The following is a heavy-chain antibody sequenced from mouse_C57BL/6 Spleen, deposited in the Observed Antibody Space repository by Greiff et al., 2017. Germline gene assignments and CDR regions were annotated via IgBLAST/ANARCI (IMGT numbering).Heavy chain of an antibody. J-gene: IGHJ2*01. CDR1: GYTFTSYW. CDR3: ARTELYYGSSFDY. V-gene: IGHV1-52*01. CDR2: IDPSDSET. D-gene: IGHD1-1*01. Sequence: QVQLQQPGAELVRPGSSVTLSCKASGYTFTSYWRHWVKQRPIQGLEWIGNIDPSDSETHSNQKFTDKATLTVDTSSSTAYMQLSSLTSADSAVYYGARTELYYGSSFDYWGKGTTLTVSS.